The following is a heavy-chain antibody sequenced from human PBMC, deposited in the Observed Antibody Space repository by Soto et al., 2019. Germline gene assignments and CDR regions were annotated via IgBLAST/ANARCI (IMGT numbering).Heavy chain of an antibody. V-gene: IGHV4-61*08. CDR1: DDSFRGAEYY. D-gene: IGHD6-19*01. CDR2: TYYNGDT. Sequence: VLLQESGPRLLRPSETLSLTCTVSDDSFRGAEYYWSWIRQPLGKGPEWIGYTYYNGDTKYNPALRIRVTMSEDKSKNQFSLRLSSVTAADTAVYFCARGPAYINGWRTFDLWGRGILVTVSS. J-gene: IGHJ4*02. CDR3: ARGPAYINGWRTFDL.